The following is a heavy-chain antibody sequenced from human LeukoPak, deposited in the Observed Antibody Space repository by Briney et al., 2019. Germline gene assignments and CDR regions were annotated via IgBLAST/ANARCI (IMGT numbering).Heavy chain of an antibody. D-gene: IGHD5-12*01. CDR1: GFTFSSYA. CDR3: AKVLSGGYDFAGYYYGMDV. J-gene: IGHJ6*02. Sequence: PGGSLRLSCAASGFTFSSYAMSWVRQAPGKGLEWVSAISGSGGSTYYADSVKGRFTISRDNSKNTLYLQMNSLSAEDTAVYYCAKVLSGGYDFAGYYYGMDVWGQGTTVTVSS. CDR2: ISGSGGST. V-gene: IGHV3-23*01.